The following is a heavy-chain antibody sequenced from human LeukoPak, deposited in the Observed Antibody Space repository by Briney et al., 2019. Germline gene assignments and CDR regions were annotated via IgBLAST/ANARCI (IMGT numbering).Heavy chain of an antibody. CDR3: ARDQLRSWFDP. CDR1: Y. J-gene: IGHJ5*02. D-gene: IGHD4-23*01. CDR2: IYYSGST. Sequence: YWIGWVRPMPGKGLEWIGYIYYSGSTYYNPSLKSRVTISVDTSKNQFSLKLSSVTAADTAVYYCARDQLRSWFDPWGQGTLVTVSS. V-gene: IGHV4-31*02.